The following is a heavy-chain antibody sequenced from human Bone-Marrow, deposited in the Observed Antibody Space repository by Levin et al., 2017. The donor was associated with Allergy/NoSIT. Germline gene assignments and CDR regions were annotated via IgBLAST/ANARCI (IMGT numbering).Heavy chain of an antibody. V-gene: IGHV3-23*01. D-gene: IGHD6-19*01. J-gene: IGHJ3*02. Sequence: PGESLKISCAASGFTFSSYAMSWVRQAPGKGLEWVSAISGSGGSTYYADSVKGRFTISRDNSKNTLYLQMNSLRAEDTAVYYCAKDWVRGIAVPGEAFDIWGQGTMVTVSS. CDR1: GFTFSSYA. CDR2: ISGSGGST. CDR3: AKDWVRGIAVPGEAFDI.